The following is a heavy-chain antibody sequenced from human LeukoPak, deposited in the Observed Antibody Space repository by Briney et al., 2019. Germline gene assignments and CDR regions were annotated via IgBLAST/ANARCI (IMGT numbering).Heavy chain of an antibody. J-gene: IGHJ4*02. V-gene: IGHV1-58*01. Sequence: SVKVSCKASGFTFTSSAVQWVRQARGQRLEWIGWIVVGSGNTNYAQKFQERVTITRDMSTSTAYMELSSLRSEDTAVYYCAAHLVDYGDYVPFDYWGQGTLVTVSS. CDR3: AAHLVDYGDYVPFDY. D-gene: IGHD4-17*01. CDR1: GFTFTSSA. CDR2: IVVGSGNT.